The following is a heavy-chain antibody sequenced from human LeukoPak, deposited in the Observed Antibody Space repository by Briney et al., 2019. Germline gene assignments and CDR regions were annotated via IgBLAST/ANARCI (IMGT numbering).Heavy chain of an antibody. CDR1: GGSFSGYY. D-gene: IGHD3-10*01. CDR3: ARDSGTSGEVKFDP. V-gene: IGHV4-34*01. J-gene: IGHJ5*02. CDR2: INHSGST. Sequence: SETLSLTCAVYGGSFSGYYWSWIRQPPGKGLEWIGEINHSGSTNYNPSLKSRVTISVDTSKNQFSLKLSSVTAAGTAVYYCARDSGTSGEVKFDPWGQGTRVTVSS.